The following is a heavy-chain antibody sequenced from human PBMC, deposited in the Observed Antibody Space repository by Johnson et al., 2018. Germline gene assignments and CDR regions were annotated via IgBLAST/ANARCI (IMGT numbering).Heavy chain of an antibody. J-gene: IGHJ1*01. CDR1: GFTFSSYG. D-gene: IGHD3-9*01. CDR3: AKVGRLLRYFDGAFIFQH. V-gene: IGHV3-30*18. Sequence: QVQLVESGGGVVQPGRSLRLSCAASGFTFSSYGMHWVRQAPGKGLEWVAVISYDGTNKYYADSVKGRFTISRDNSKNTLNLQMNRLRAEDTAVYYWAKVGRLLRYFDGAFIFQHWGQGTLVTVSS. CDR2: ISYDGTNK.